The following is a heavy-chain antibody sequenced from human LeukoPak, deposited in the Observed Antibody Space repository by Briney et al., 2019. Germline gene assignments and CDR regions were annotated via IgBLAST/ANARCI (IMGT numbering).Heavy chain of an antibody. CDR3: AKPDRKYCSSTSCRGWYFDY. CDR2: IRYDGSNK. Sequence: GGSLRLSCAASGFTFSSYGMHLVRQAPGKGLEWVAFIRYDGSNKYYADSVKGRFTISRDNSKNTLYLQMNSLRAEDTAVYYCAKPDRKYCSSTSCRGWYFDYWGQGTLVTVSS. D-gene: IGHD2-2*01. CDR1: GFTFSSYG. V-gene: IGHV3-30*02. J-gene: IGHJ4*02.